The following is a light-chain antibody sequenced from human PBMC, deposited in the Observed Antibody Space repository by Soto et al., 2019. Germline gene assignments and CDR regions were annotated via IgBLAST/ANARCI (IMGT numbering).Light chain of an antibody. CDR1: QSVSSSY. CDR3: QQYGSSPYT. J-gene: IGKJ2*01. Sequence: EIVLTQSPGTLSLSPGGRATLSCRASQSVSSSYLAWYQQKVGQAPRLLIYGASSRATGIPDRFSGSGSGTDFTLTISRLEPEDFAVYYCQQYGSSPYTFGQGTKLEIK. CDR2: GAS. V-gene: IGKV3-20*01.